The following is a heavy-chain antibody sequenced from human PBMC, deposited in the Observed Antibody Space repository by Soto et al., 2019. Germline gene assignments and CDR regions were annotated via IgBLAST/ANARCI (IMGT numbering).Heavy chain of an antibody. CDR2: IFYNGGT. J-gene: IGHJ4*02. Sequence: PSETLSLTCTVSGDSVSSYYWSWIRQSPGKGLQWIGYIFYNGGTAYNPSLKSRVTMSLDMSKKQFSLKLTSVTAAETAAYYCESVQLVHKVIDYWGQGTLVTVSS. CDR3: ESVQLVHKVIDY. CDR1: GDSVSSYY. D-gene: IGHD1-1*01. V-gene: IGHV4-59*02.